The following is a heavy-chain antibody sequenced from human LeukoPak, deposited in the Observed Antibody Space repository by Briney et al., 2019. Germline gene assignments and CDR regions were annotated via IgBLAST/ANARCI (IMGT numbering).Heavy chain of an antibody. CDR2: VYTSGNT. D-gene: IGHD1-26*01. V-gene: IGHV4-4*07. CDR3: ARETSFDRGIVDY. Sequence: PSETLSLTCTVSGGSINTYHWSWIRQPAGKGLEWVGRVYTSGNTNYNPSLKSRVTMSVDTSKNQFSLKLTSVTAADTAVYFCARETSFDRGIVDYWGQETLVTVSS. J-gene: IGHJ4*02. CDR1: GGSINTYH.